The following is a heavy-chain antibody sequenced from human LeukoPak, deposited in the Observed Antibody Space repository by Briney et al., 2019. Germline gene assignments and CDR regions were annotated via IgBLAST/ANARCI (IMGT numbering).Heavy chain of an antibody. CDR1: GGSISSYY. V-gene: IGHV4-59*01. J-gene: IGHJ3*02. D-gene: IGHD3-22*01. CDR2: IYYSGGT. CDR3: ARAGVLYDSNAFDI. Sequence: PSETLSLTCTVSGGSISSYYWSWIRQPPGKGLEWIGYIYYSGGTNYNPSLKSRVTISVDTSKNQFSLKLSSVTAADTTVYYCARAGVLYDSNAFDIWGQGTMVTVSS.